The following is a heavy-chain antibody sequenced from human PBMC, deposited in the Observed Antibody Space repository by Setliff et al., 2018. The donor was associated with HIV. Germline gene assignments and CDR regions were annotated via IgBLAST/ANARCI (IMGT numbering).Heavy chain of an antibody. Sequence: SETLSLTCTVSNNSVRSSYWSWIRQPVGKGLEWFGRIHTLGGTKYNSTLESRVTMSLATSRTQFSLKLKSVPAADSAVYFCTRDRYANGWLYFDYWGPGILVTVSS. CDR3: TRDRYANGWLYFDY. CDR1: NNSVRSSY. J-gene: IGHJ4*02. D-gene: IGHD2-2*01. V-gene: IGHV4-4*07. CDR2: IHTLGGT.